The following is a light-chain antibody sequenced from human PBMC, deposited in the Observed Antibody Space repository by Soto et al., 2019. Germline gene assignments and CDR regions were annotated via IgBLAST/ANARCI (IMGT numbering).Light chain of an antibody. CDR1: SSDIGGYNF. Sequence: QSALTQPASVSGSPGQSITISCTGTSSDIGGYNFVSWYQHHPGKAPKLMIFAVSNRPSGVSNRFSGSKSGNMASLTISGLQPEDEADYFCYSYTSSSTNVFGSGTKLTVL. CDR3: YSYTSSSTNV. V-gene: IGLV2-14*01. J-gene: IGLJ1*01. CDR2: AVS.